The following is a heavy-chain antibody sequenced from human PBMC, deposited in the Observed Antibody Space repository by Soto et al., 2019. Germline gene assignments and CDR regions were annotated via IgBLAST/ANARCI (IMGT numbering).Heavy chain of an antibody. CDR1: GFTFISYG. D-gene: IGHD3-22*01. CDR2: ISYDGSNK. J-gene: IGHJ4*02. Sequence: AWGSLRLSCAASGFTFISYGMRCVRQAPVKGLEWVAVISYDGSNKYYADSVKGRFTISRDNSKNTLYLQMNSLRAEDTAVYYCAKDKSSGFDYWGQGTLVTVSS. V-gene: IGHV3-30*18. CDR3: AKDKSSGFDY.